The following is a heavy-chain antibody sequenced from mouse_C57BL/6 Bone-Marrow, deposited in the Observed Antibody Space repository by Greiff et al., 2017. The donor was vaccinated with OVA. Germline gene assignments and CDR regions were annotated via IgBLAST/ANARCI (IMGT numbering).Heavy chain of an antibody. CDR3: TNCPYYYGTPYWYFDV. D-gene: IGHD1-1*01. CDR2: IDPETGGT. J-gene: IGHJ1*03. V-gene: IGHV1-15*01. CDR1: GYTFTDYE. Sequence: QVQLKESGAELVRPGASVTLSCKASGYTFTDYEMHWVKQTPVHGLEWIGAIDPETGGTAYNQKFKGKAILTADKSSSTAYMRLRSLTSEDSAVYYCTNCPYYYGTPYWYFDVWGTGTTVTVSS.